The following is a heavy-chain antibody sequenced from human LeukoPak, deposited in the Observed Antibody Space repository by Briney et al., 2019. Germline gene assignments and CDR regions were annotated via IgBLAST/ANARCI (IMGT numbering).Heavy chain of an antibody. V-gene: IGHV3-23*01. J-gene: IGHJ6*02. CDR2: ISGSGGST. Sequence: GGSLRLSCAASGFTFSSYAMSWVRQAPGKGLEWVSAISGSGGSTYYADSVKGRFTISRDNSKNTLYLQMNSLRAEDTAVYYCAKGLVDTAMVTLFGYGMDVWGQGTTVTVSS. D-gene: IGHD5-18*01. CDR1: GFTFSSYA. CDR3: AKGLVDTAMVTLFGYGMDV.